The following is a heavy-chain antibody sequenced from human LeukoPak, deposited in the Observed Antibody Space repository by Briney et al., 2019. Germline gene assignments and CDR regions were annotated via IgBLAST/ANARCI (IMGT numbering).Heavy chain of an antibody. CDR3: ARDSYYYDSSGSPG. CDR1: GFTFSSYS. V-gene: IGHV3-21*01. Sequence: PGGSLRLSCAASGFTFSSYSMNWVRQAPGKGLEWVSSISSSSSYIYYADSVKGRFTISRDNAKNSLYLQMNSLRAEDTAVYYCARDSYYYDSSGSPGWGQGTLVTVSP. D-gene: IGHD3-22*01. CDR2: ISSSSSYI. J-gene: IGHJ4*02.